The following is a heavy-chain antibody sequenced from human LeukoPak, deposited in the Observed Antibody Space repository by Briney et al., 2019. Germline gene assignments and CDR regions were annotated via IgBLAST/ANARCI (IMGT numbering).Heavy chain of an antibody. CDR1: GFTFSSYW. Sequence: GGSLRLSCAASGFTFSSYWMSWVRQAPGKGLEWVANIKQDGSEKYYVDSVKGRFTISRDNAKNSLYLQMNSLRAEDTAIYYCLREETIVVIREPPPRGQGTLVTVSS. V-gene: IGHV3-7*01. D-gene: IGHD3-22*01. J-gene: IGHJ4*02. CDR2: IKQDGSEK. CDR3: LREETIVVIREPPP.